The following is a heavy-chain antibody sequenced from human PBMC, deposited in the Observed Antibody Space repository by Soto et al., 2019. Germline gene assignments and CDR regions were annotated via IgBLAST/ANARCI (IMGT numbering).Heavy chain of an antibody. D-gene: IGHD6-13*01. V-gene: IGHV4-30-4*01. CDR2: IYYSGST. J-gene: IGHJ6*02. Sequence: TLSLTCTVSGGSISSGDYYWSWIRQPPGKGLEWIGYIYYSGSTYYNPSLKSRVTISVDTSKNQFSLKLSSVTAADTAVYYCARDGRGIAAAAYYYYYYGMDVWGQGTTVTVSS. CDR3: ARDGRGIAAAAYYYYYYGMDV. CDR1: GGSISSGDYY.